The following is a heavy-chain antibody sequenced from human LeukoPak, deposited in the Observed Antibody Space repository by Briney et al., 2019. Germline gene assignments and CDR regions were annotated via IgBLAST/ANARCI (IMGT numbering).Heavy chain of an antibody. Sequence: ASVKVSCKVSGYTLTELSMHWVRQAPGKGLEWMGGFDPGDGETIYAQKFQGRVTMTEDTSTDTAYMELSSLRSEDTAVYYCATEAMTGWAFDIWGQGTMVTVSS. V-gene: IGHV1-24*01. CDR1: GYTLTELS. CDR2: FDPGDGET. D-gene: IGHD1-14*01. CDR3: ATEAMTGWAFDI. J-gene: IGHJ3*02.